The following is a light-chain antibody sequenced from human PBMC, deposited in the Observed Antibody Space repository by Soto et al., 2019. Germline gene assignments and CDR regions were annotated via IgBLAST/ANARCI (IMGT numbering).Light chain of an antibody. CDR1: ESISSSY. V-gene: IGKV3-20*01. CDR3: QQYGGSPRT. Sequence: EIVLTQSPGTLSLSPGERATLSCRASESISSSYLAWYQQRPGQPPRLLIYGASTRATGIPDRFSGSGSGTDFTLTISRLEPEDSAVYYCQQYGGSPRTFGQGTTVEIK. CDR2: GAS. J-gene: IGKJ1*01.